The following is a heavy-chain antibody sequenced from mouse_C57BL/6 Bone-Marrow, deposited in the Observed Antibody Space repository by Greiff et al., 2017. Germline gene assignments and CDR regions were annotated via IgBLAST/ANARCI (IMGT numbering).Heavy chain of an antibody. Sequence: VQLQQPGAELVKPGASVKLSCKASGYTFTSYWMHWVKQRPGQGLEWIGMIHPNSGSTNYNEKFKSKATLTLDKSSSTAYMQLSSLTSEDSAVYYCAREGWFPFAYWGQGTLVTVSA. CDR3: AREGWFPFAY. CDR2: IHPNSGST. V-gene: IGHV1-64*01. D-gene: IGHD2-3*01. CDR1: GYTFTSYW. J-gene: IGHJ3*01.